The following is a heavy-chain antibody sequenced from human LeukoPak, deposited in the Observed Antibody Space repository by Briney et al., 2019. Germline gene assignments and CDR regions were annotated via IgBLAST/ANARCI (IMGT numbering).Heavy chain of an antibody. CDR1: GFTFSSSW. D-gene: IGHD6-19*01. J-gene: IGHJ4*02. CDR2: IKCDGSEK. Sequence: PGGSLRLSCAASGFTFSSSWMHWVCQAPEKGLEWVADIKCDGSEKYYVDSVKGRLTISRDNSKNTLYLRMNSLRAEDTAVYYCAREVHEIAVASIGYWGQGTLVTVSS. V-gene: IGHV3-52*01. CDR3: AREVHEIAVASIGY.